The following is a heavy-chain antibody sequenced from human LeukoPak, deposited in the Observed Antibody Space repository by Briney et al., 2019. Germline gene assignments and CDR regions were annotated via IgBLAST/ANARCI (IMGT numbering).Heavy chain of an antibody. J-gene: IGHJ4*02. CDR2: ISYDGSNK. D-gene: IGHD4-17*01. V-gene: IGHV3-30*18. Sequence: GGSLRLSCAASGFTFSSYGMHWVRQAPGKGLEWVAVISYDGSNKYYADSVKGRFTISRDNSKNTLYLQMNSLRAEDTAVYYCAKGGGFMTTVTPDYWGQGTLVTVSS. CDR3: AKGGGFMTTVTPDY. CDR1: GFTFSSYG.